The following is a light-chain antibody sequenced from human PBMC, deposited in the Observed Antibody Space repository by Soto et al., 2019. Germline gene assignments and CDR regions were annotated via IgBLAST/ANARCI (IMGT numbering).Light chain of an antibody. J-gene: IGLJ1*01. Sequence: QSVLTQPPSVSGAPGQSVTISCTGSSSNIGAGYDVHWYQQLPGTAPKLLIYGNSNRPSGVPDRFSGSKSGTSASLPITGLQAQDEADYYCQSYDSSLSALYGFGIVHKVT. CDR3: QSYDSSLSALYG. CDR1: SSNIGAGYD. CDR2: GNS. V-gene: IGLV1-40*01.